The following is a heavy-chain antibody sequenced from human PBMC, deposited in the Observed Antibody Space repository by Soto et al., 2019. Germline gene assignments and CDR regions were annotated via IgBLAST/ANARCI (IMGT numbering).Heavy chain of an antibody. J-gene: IGHJ6*02. V-gene: IGHV1-18*01. CDR3: ARDLTMVVVVDYYGMDV. Sequence: ASVKVSCKASGYTFTSYDISWVRQAPGQGLEWMGWISAYNGNTNYAQKVQGRVTMTTDTSTSTAYMELRSLRSEDTAVYYCARDLTMVVVVDYYGMDVWGQGTTVTVSS. D-gene: IGHD3-22*01. CDR2: ISAYNGNT. CDR1: GYTFTSYD.